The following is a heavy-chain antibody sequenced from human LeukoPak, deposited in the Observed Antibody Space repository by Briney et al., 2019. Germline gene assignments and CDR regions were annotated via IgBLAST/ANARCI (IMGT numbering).Heavy chain of an antibody. D-gene: IGHD3-10*01. CDR3: GRSRAYYYGSGPFDP. CDR2: IYYSGNT. Sequence: PSETLSLTCSVSGGSINSTNYYWGWLRQPPGKGLEWIGNIYYSGNTYYNPSLKSRVTLSVDTSKNQFSLKLNSVTAADTAMYYCGRSRAYYYGSGPFDPWGQGTLVTVSS. V-gene: IGHV4-39*07. J-gene: IGHJ5*02. CDR1: GGSINSTNYY.